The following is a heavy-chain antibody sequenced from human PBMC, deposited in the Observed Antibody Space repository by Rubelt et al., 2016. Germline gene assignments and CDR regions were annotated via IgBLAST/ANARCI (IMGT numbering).Heavy chain of an antibody. CDR1: GYTFTSYG. D-gene: IGHD1-7*01. J-gene: IGHJ4*02. CDR2: ISGYHCNT. CDR3: ARDLPPFRRYNWNFPLDY. Sequence: QVQLVQSGAEVKKPGASVKVSCKASGYTFTSYGISWVRQAPGQGLEWMGWISGYHCNTNYAQKGQGRVTMTTDTSTSTAYMGLRSLRSDDTAVYYCARDLPPFRRYNWNFPLDYWGQGTLVTVSS. V-gene: IGHV1-18*01.